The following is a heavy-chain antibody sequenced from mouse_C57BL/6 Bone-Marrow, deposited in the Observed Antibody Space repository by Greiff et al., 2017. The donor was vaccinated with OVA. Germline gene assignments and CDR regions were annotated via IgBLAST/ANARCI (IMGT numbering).Heavy chain of an antibody. Sequence: EVQLQQSGAELVRPGASVKLSCTASGFNITDDYMHWVKQRPEQGLEWIGSIDPENGDTDYASKFQGKATITADTSSNTAYLQLSSLTSEDTAVYYCTTRTTVVGPHGFAYWGQGTLVTVSA. CDR1: GFNITDDY. CDR2: IDPENGDT. CDR3: TTRTTVVGPHGFAY. J-gene: IGHJ3*01. V-gene: IGHV14-4*01. D-gene: IGHD1-1*01.